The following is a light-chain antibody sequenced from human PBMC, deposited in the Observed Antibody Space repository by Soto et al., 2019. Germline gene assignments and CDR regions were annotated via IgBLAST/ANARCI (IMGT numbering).Light chain of an antibody. J-gene: IGKJ1*01. CDR3: QESHPFLWGT. Sequence: DIQMTQSPSSLSASVGDRVTITCRATQTIGKSLNWYQQRPGKAPNLLIYGTSSLQRGVPSRFSGSGSGTDVTLTISSLQPEDFATYFCQESHPFLWGTCGQGTKVEV. CDR2: GTS. V-gene: IGKV1-39*01. CDR1: QTIGKS.